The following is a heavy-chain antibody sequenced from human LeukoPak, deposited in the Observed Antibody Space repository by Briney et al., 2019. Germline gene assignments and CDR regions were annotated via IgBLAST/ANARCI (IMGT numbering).Heavy chain of an antibody. V-gene: IGHV1-69*01. CDR1: GGTFSSYA. D-gene: IGHD5-18*01. CDR3: ARVDTAMGYYYYGMDV. CDR2: IIPIFGTA. J-gene: IGHJ6*04. Sequence: SEKVSCKASGGTFSSYAISWVRQAPGQGLEWLGGIIPIFGTANYAQKFQGRVTITADESTSTAYMELSSLRSEDTAVYYCARVDTAMGYYYYGMDVWGKGTTVTVSS.